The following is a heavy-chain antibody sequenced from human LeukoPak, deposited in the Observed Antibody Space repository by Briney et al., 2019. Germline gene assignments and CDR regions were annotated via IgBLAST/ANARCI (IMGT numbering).Heavy chain of an antibody. D-gene: IGHD6-13*01. Sequence: PGGSLRLSCAASGFTFSNYGMHWVRQAPGKGLEWVSAISSSGATTSYADSVKGRFTISRDNSKNTLYLQLNSLRAEDTAVYYCAKDEGYSSSLSRGGQGTLVTVSS. CDR1: GFTFSNYG. CDR3: AKDEGYSSSLSR. CDR2: ISSSGATT. J-gene: IGHJ4*02. V-gene: IGHV3-23*01.